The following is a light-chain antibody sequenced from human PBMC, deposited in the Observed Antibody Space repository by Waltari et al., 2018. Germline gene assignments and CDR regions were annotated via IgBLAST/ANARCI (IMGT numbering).Light chain of an antibody. CDR1: SSNIGRSY. Sequence: QSVLTPPPSASGTPGQRVTIPCSGSSSNIGRSYVSWYQQLPGTAPKLLIYRNNQRPSGVPDRFSGSKSSTSASLAISGLRSEDEADYYCASWDDNLSGWVFGGGTKLTVL. J-gene: IGLJ3*02. CDR3: ASWDDNLSGWV. CDR2: RNN. V-gene: IGLV1-47*01.